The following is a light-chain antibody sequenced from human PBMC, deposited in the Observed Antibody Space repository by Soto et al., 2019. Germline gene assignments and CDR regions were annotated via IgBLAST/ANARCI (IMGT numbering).Light chain of an antibody. CDR3: GTWDSSLSAGV. CDR1: SSNIGNNY. J-gene: IGLJ3*02. V-gene: IGLV1-51*02. Sequence: QSVLTQPPSVSAAPGQKVTISCSGSSSNIGNNYLSWYQQLPGTAPKLLIYENNKRPSGIPARFSGSKSGTSATLGITGLQTGDEADYYCGTWDSSLSAGVFGEGTKVTVL. CDR2: ENN.